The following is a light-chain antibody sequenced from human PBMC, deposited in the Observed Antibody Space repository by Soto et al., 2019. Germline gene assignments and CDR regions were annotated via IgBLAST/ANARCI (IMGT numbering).Light chain of an antibody. CDR2: AAS. V-gene: IGKV1-39*01. CDR1: QSISSY. CDR3: QQSYSTSPLT. J-gene: IGKJ4*01. Sequence: DIQMTQSPSSLSASVGDRVTITCRASQSISSYLNWYQQKPGKAPKLLIYAASSLQSGVPSRFIGSGSGTDFPLTISSLQPEDFATYYCQQSYSTSPLTFGGGTKVEIK.